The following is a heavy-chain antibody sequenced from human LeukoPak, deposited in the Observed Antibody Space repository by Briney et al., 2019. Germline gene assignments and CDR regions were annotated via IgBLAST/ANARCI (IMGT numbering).Heavy chain of an antibody. Sequence: PGGSLRLSCAASGFTFSSYEMNWVRQAPGKGLEWVANIKQHGTEKYYVDSVKGRFTISRDNAKNSLYLQMNSLRAEDTAVYYCARVGLAADFDYWGQGTLVTVSS. CDR1: GFTFSSYE. D-gene: IGHD6-13*01. V-gene: IGHV3-7*01. J-gene: IGHJ4*02. CDR2: IKQHGTEK. CDR3: ARVGLAADFDY.